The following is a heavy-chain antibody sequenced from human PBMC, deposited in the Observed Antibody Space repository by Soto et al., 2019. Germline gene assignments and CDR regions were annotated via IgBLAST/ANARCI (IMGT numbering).Heavy chain of an antibody. CDR1: DGYISGRGGR. D-gene: IGHD3-10*01. J-gene: IGHJ6*02. CDR2: IYHSEST. V-gene: IGHV4-30-2*01. CDR3: ARVSGIYYYGMDV. Sequence: SLTKSVTRTVSDGYISGRGGRRSCLKKPPGKGLEWIGYIYHSESTYYNPSLKSRVTISVDKSKNQFSLKLSSVTAADTAVYYCARVSGIYYYGMDVWGQGTTVTVSS.